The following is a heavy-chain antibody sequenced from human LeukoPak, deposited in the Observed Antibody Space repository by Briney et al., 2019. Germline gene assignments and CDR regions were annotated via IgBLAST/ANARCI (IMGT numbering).Heavy chain of an antibody. D-gene: IGHD3-3*01. J-gene: IGHJ4*02. Sequence: GGSLRLSCVASGFTFSSYNMNWVRQAPGKGLEWVSSISSSSRYIYYTDSVKGRFTISRDNAKNSLYLQMNSLRAEDTAVYYCARGGGYYDFWSGRGRLYFDYWGQGTLVTVSS. V-gene: IGHV3-21*01. CDR3: ARGGGYYDFWSGRGRLYFDY. CDR1: GFTFSSYN. CDR2: ISSSSRYI.